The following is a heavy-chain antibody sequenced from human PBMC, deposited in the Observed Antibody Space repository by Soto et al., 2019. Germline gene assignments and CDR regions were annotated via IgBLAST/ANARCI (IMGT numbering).Heavy chain of an antibody. CDR2: IRSKTNSYAT. CDR1: GFTFGGSA. Sequence: SAGSLRLSCAASGFTFGGSAMHWVRQASGKGLEWVGHIRSKTNSYATAYAESVKGRFTISRDDSMNTAYLQMNSLKTEDTAVYFCTRQTDAVQWLVVPTDYNFDYWGQGTLVTVSS. V-gene: IGHV3-73*01. CDR3: TRQTDAVQWLVVPTDYNFDY. J-gene: IGHJ4*02. D-gene: IGHD6-19*01.